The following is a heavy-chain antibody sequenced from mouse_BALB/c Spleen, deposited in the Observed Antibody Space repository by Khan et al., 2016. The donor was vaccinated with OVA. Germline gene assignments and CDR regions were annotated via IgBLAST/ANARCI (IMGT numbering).Heavy chain of an antibody. CDR3: ARGNYYGYYVDY. CDR2: ISYSGGT. V-gene: IGHV3-2*02. J-gene: IGHJ2*01. D-gene: IGHD1-1*01. CDR1: GYSITSGYA. Sequence: QLEESGPGLVKPSQSLFLTCTVTGYSITSGYAWNWIRQFPGNKLEWMGYISYSGGTSYNPSLKSRISITRDTSKTQFFLQLNSVTTEDTATYYCARGNYYGYYVDYWGQGTTLTVSS.